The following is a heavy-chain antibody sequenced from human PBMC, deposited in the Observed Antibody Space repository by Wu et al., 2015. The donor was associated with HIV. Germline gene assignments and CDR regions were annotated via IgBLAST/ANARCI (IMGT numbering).Heavy chain of an antibody. CDR1: GGTFSNYA. CDR2: IIPIFGTA. D-gene: IGHD3-22*01. V-gene: IGHV1-69*13. Sequence: QVQLVQSGAEVKKPGSSVKVSCKASGGTFSNYAISWVRQAPGQGLEWMGRIIPIFGTANYAQKFQGRVTITADESTSTAYMELSSLRSEDTAVYYCARRGYYYDSSGYSDDAFDIWGQGTMVTVSS. J-gene: IGHJ3*02. CDR3: ARRGYYYDSSGYSDDAFDI.